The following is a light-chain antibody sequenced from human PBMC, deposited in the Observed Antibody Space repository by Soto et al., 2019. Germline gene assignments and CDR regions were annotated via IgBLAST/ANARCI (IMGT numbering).Light chain of an antibody. J-gene: IGKJ1*01. CDR2: GES. V-gene: IGKV1-39*01. CDR3: QQSYSTPPV. Sequence: QVNQSASAVSATVRDRVTIPCRARHSISNYVNWYQQKPGKAPNLLIYGESRLQSGVPSRFSGSGSGTDFTLTISSLQPEDFATYYCQQSYSTPPVFGQGGKVAIK. CDR1: HSISNY.